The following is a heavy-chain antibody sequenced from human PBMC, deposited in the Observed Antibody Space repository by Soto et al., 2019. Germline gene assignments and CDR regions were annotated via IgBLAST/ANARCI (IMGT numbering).Heavy chain of an antibody. Sequence: PSETLSLTCTVSGGSISSYYWSWIRQPPGKGLEWIGYIYYSGSTNYNPSPKSRVTISVDTSKNQFSLKLSSVTAADTAVYYCARAHDYCDYEVSGFSNVYYYYGMDVWGQGTTVTVSS. CDR1: GGSISSYY. CDR3: ARAHDYCDYEVSGFSNVYYYYGMDV. V-gene: IGHV4-59*01. D-gene: IGHD4-17*01. CDR2: IYYSGST. J-gene: IGHJ6*02.